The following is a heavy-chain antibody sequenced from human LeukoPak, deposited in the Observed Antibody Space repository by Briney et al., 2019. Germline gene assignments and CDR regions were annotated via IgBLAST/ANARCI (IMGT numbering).Heavy chain of an antibody. D-gene: IGHD6-13*01. Sequence: PGGSLRLSCAASGFTFSSYEMNWVRQAPGKGLEWVSYIGSSGSTIYYADSVKGRFTISRDNAKSALYLQMNSLRAEDTAVYYCASDLSSWYDGYFQYWGQGTLVTVSS. CDR3: ASDLSSWYDGYFQY. V-gene: IGHV3-48*03. CDR2: IGSSGSTI. CDR1: GFTFSSYE. J-gene: IGHJ1*01.